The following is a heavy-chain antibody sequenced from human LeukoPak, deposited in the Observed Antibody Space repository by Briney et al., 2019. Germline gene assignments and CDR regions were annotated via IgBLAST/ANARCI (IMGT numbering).Heavy chain of an antibody. J-gene: IGHJ6*03. V-gene: IGHV4-34*01. CDR2: INHSGST. D-gene: IGHD3-10*01. Sequence: SETLSLTCAVYGGSFSGYYWSWIRQPPGKGLEWIGEINHSGSTNYNPSLKSRVTISVDTSKNQFSLKLSSVTAADTAVYYCARDLRSVYGSGSYPYYYYYMDVWGKGTTVTISS. CDR3: ARDLRSVYGSGSYPYYYYYMDV. CDR1: GGSFSGYY.